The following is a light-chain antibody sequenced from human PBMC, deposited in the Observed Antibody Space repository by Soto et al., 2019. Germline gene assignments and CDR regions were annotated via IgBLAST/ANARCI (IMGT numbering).Light chain of an antibody. V-gene: IGLV2-23*01. CDR3: CSFAAGNTYV. Sequence: QSVLTQPASVSGSPGQSIALSCTGTSSDVGTYNLVSWYQQHPGKAPKLLISEGGKRPSGVSDRFSGSKSGNTASLTISGLQAEDKADYYCCSFAAGNTYVFGTGTKLTVL. CDR1: SSDVGTYNL. J-gene: IGLJ1*01. CDR2: EGG.